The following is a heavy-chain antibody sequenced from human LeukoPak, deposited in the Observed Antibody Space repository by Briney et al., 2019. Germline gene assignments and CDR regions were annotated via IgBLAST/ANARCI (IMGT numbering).Heavy chain of an antibody. D-gene: IGHD6-13*01. CDR2: VRYDGSNK. V-gene: IGHV3-30*02. Sequence: GGSLRLSCVASGFTFSSYGMHWVRQAPGKGLEWVAFVRYDGSNKYYADSVKGRFTISRDNSKNTMHLQMNSLRVEDTAVYYCAKDRGSSWTFDYWGQGTLVTVSS. CDR1: GFTFSSYG. CDR3: AKDRGSSWTFDY. J-gene: IGHJ4*02.